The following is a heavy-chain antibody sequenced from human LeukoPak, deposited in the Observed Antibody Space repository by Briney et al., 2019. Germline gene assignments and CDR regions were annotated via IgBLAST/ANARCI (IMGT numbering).Heavy chain of an antibody. CDR1: GGSISSGGYY. CDR3: ARAQNYYDSSGYQAEGWSDP. Sequence: PSETLSLTCTVSGGSISSGGYYWSWIRQHPGKGLEWIGYIYYSGSTYYNPSLKSRVTISVDTSKNQFSLKLSSVTAADTAVYYCARAQNYYDSSGYQAEGWSDPWGQGTLVTVSS. J-gene: IGHJ5*02. D-gene: IGHD3-22*01. V-gene: IGHV4-31*03. CDR2: IYYSGST.